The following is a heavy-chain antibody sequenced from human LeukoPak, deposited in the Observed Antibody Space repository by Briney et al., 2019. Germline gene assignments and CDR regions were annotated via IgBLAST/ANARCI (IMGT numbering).Heavy chain of an antibody. V-gene: IGHV3-9*01. CDR3: AKVAYGDYYYGMDV. D-gene: IGHD4-17*01. Sequence: GRSLRLSCAASGFTFDDYAMHWVRQAPGKGLEWVSGISWNSGSIGYADSVKGRFTISRDNAKNSLYLQMNSLRAEDTALYYCAKVAYGDYYYGMDVWGQGTTVTVSS. J-gene: IGHJ6*02. CDR2: ISWNSGSI. CDR1: GFTFDDYA.